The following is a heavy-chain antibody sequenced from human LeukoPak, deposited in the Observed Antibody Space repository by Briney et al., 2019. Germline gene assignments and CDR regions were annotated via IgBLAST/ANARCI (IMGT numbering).Heavy chain of an antibody. CDR3: ARDTLDIVVVPAAI. V-gene: IGHV3-21*01. D-gene: IGHD2-2*03. CDR1: GFTFSSYS. Sequence: GGSLRLSCAASGFTFSSYSMNWVRQAPGKGLEWVSSISSSSSYIYYADSVKGRFTISRDNAKNSLYLLMNSLRAEDTAVYYCARDTLDIVVVPAAIWGQGTLVTVSS. CDR2: ISSSSSYI. J-gene: IGHJ4*02.